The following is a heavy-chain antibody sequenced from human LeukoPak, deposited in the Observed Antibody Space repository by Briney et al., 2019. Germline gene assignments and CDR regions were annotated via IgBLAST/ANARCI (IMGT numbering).Heavy chain of an antibody. Sequence: PSETLSLTCTVSGGSISSYYWSWIRQPPGKGLEWIGYIYYSGSTNYNPSLKSRVTISVDTSKNQFSLKLSSVTAADTAVYYCARHQTGIAVDWGQGTLVTVSS. V-gene: IGHV4-59*01. CDR3: ARHQTGIAVD. CDR2: IYYSGST. J-gene: IGHJ4*02. D-gene: IGHD6-13*01. CDR1: GGSISSYY.